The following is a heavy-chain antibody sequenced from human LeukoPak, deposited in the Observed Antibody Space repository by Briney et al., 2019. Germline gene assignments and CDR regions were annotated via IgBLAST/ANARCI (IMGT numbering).Heavy chain of an antibody. V-gene: IGHV4-39*01. D-gene: IGHD5-12*01. CDR1: GGSISSSNYY. J-gene: IGHJ4*02. Sequence: SETLSLTCTVSGGSISSSNYYWVWIRQPPGKGLEWIGSIYYSGSTYYNPSLKSRVTISVDTSKNQFSLKLSSVTAADTAVYYCARRRIVATIDYWGQGTLVTVSS. CDR2: IYYSGST. CDR3: ARRRIVATIDY.